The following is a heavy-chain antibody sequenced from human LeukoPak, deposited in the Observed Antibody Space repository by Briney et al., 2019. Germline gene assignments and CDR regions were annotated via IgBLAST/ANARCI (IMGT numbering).Heavy chain of an antibody. CDR1: GLMFDDHG. CDR2: INWNGGST. V-gene: IGHV3-20*04. J-gene: IGHJ4*02. Sequence: PGGSLRPSCAASGLMFDDHGMSWVRQVAGKGLEWVSGINWNGGSTGYADSVKGRFTISRDNAKNSLYLQMNSLRAEDTALYYCAGGDRNGWYFDYWGQGILVTVSS. D-gene: IGHD6-19*01. CDR3: AGGDRNGWYFDY.